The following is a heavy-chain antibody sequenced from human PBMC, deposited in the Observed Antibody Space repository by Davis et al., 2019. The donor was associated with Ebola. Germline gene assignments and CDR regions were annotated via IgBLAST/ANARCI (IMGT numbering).Heavy chain of an antibody. CDR1: GYMFTNYG. V-gene: IGHV1-18*04. CDR2: ISGYNGNT. D-gene: IGHD3-10*01. CDR3: ATPRITMVRGVLMGAYYGMDV. Sequence: ASVKVSCKASGYMFTNYGISWVRQAPGQGLEWMGWISGYNGNTDYAQTVQGRVTMTEDTSTDTAYMELSSLRSEDTAVYYCATPRITMVRGVLMGAYYGMDVWGQGTTVTVSS. J-gene: IGHJ6*02.